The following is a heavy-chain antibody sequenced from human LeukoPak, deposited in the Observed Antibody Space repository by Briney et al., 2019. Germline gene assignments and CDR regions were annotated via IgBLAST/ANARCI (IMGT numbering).Heavy chain of an antibody. Sequence: GESLKISCKGSGYIFTHYWIGWVRQMPGKGLEWMGIINPADSDTRYSPSFQGQVLISADKSISTAYLHWGSLKASDTAMYFCARRRSSTSDAVDIWGQGTMDTVS. J-gene: IGHJ3*02. CDR2: INPADSDT. V-gene: IGHV5-51*01. CDR1: GYIFTHYW. CDR3: ARRRSSTSDAVDI.